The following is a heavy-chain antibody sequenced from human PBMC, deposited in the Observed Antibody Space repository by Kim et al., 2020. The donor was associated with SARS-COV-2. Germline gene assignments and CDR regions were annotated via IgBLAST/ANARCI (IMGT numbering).Heavy chain of an antibody. D-gene: IGHD1-26*01. J-gene: IGHJ5*02. CDR2: IIPILGIA. CDR3: EIEAFTVGAEPPNWFDP. V-gene: IGHV1-69*04. CDR1: GGTFSSYA. Sequence: SVKVSCKASGGTFSSYAISWVRQAPGQGLEWMGRIIPILGIANYAQKFQGRVTITADKSTSTAYMELSSLRSEDTAVYYCEIEAFTVGAEPPNWFDPWGQGTLVTVSS.